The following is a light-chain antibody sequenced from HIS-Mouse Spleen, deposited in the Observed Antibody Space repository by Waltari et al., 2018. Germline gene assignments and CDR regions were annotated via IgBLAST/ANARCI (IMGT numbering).Light chain of an antibody. CDR3: SSYTSSSTLVV. J-gene: IGLJ2*01. Sequence: QSALTQPASVSGSPGPSITIPCTGTRTHVGGSNLVAWYQKHPGKAPKLMIYEVSNRPSGVSNRFSGSKSGNTASLTISGLQAEDEADYYCSSYTSSSTLVVFGGGTKLTVL. CDR1: RTHVGGSNL. CDR2: EVS. V-gene: IGLV2-14*01.